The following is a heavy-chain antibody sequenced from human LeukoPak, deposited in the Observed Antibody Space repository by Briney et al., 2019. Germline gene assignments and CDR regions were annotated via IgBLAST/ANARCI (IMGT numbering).Heavy chain of an antibody. CDR1: GYTFTSCY. V-gene: IGHV1-46*01. CDR3: ARAIDCSGGSCAYFDY. CDR2: IHPSGGIT. Sequence: ASVKVSCKASGYTFTSCYMHWVRQAPGQGLEWMGIIHPSGGITSYAQKFQGRVTMTRDTSTSTVYMELSSLRSEDTAVYYCARAIDCSGGSCAYFDYWGQGTRVTVSS. J-gene: IGHJ4*02. D-gene: IGHD2-15*01.